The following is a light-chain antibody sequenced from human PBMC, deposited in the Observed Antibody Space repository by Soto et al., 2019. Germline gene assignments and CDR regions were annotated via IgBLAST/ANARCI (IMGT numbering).Light chain of an antibody. Sequence: EIVLTQSPGAPSVSPEDRAPLSSRASQRVSSNLAWYQQKPGQAPRLLIYGASNRATGIPARFSGSGSGTDFTLTISSLEPEDFAVYYCQQRSNWPWTFGQGTKVDIK. V-gene: IGKV3-11*01. CDR2: GAS. J-gene: IGKJ1*01. CDR3: QQRSNWPWT. CDR1: QRVSSN.